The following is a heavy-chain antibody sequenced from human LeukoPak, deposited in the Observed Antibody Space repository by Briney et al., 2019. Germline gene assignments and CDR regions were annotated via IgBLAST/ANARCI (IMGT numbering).Heavy chain of an antibody. CDR1: GYTFTSYD. J-gene: IGHJ4*02. Sequence: ASVKVSCKASGYTFTSYDINWVRQATGQGLEWMGWMNPNSGNTGYAQKFQGRVTMTRNTSISTAYMELSSLRSEDTAVYYCATPNPRYCSGGSCSPFDYWGQGTLVTVSS. CDR2: MNPNSGNT. D-gene: IGHD2-15*01. CDR3: ATPNPRYCSGGSCSPFDY. V-gene: IGHV1-8*01.